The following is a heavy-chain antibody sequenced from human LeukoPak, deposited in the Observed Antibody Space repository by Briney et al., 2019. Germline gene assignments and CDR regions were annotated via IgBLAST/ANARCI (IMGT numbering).Heavy chain of an antibody. D-gene: IGHD1-26*01. Sequence: LAGGSLRLSCAASGFTFSSYWMSWVRQAPGKGLEWVANIKQDGSEKYHVDSVKGRFTISRDNAKNSLYLQMNSLRAEDTAVYYCARDEEGYLIYSGSYGWFDPWGQGTLVTVSS. CDR3: ARDEEGYLIYSGSYGWFDP. CDR2: IKQDGSEK. J-gene: IGHJ5*02. V-gene: IGHV3-7*01. CDR1: GFTFSSYW.